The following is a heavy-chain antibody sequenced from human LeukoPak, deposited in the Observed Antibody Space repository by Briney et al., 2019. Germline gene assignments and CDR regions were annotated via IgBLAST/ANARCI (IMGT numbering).Heavy chain of an antibody. CDR1: GFTFSSYS. D-gene: IGHD3-22*01. CDR3: ARPRYDSSGYYPDAFDI. V-gene: IGHV3-21*04. Sequence: GGSLRLSCSASGFTFSSYSMNWVRQAPGKGLEWVSSISSSSSYIYYADSVKGRFTISRDNAKNSLYLQMNSLRAEDTAVYYCARPRYDSSGYYPDAFDIWGQGTMVTVSS. J-gene: IGHJ3*02. CDR2: ISSSSSYI.